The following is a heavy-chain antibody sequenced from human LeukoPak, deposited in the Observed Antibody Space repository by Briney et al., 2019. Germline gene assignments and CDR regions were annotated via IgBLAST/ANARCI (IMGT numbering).Heavy chain of an antibody. CDR2: IYYSGST. J-gene: IGHJ5*02. CDR1: GGSISSSNYY. V-gene: IGHV4-39*07. D-gene: IGHD2-2*01. CDR3: AREFVHCSSTSCYGWFDP. Sequence: PSETLSLTCSVSGGSISSSNYYWGWIRQPPGKGLEWIGSIYYSGSTNYNPSLKSRVTMSVDTSKNQFSLKLSSVTAADTAVYYCAREFVHCSSTSCYGWFDPWGQGTLVTVSS.